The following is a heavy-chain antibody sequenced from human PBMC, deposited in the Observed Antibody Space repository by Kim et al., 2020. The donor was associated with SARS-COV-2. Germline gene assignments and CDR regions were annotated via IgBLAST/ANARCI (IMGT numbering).Heavy chain of an antibody. D-gene: IGHD6-6*01. J-gene: IGHJ6*03. CDR1: GGSFSGYY. CDR2: INHSGSS. CDR3: ARTRSYSSWVYFYSCYMD. Sequence: SETLCLTCAVYGGSFSGYYWSWIRQPPGKGLEWIGEINHSGSSNYNPSLKSRVTISVDTSKNQFSLKLSSVTAADTAVYYCARTRSYSSWVYFYSCYMD. V-gene: IGHV4-34*01.